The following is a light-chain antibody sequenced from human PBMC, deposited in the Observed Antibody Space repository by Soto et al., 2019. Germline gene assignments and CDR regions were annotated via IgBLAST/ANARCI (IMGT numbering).Light chain of an antibody. Sequence: AIPMTQSPSSLSASVGDRVIITCRASQGIRVDLGWYQQKPGEAPKLLVYSASTLQTGVPSSFSGIGSGTYFSLTINSLLPEDLATYFCLQHFTFPRSFGGGT. J-gene: IGKJ4*01. V-gene: IGKV1-6*01. CDR3: LQHFTFPRS. CDR2: SAS. CDR1: QGIRVD.